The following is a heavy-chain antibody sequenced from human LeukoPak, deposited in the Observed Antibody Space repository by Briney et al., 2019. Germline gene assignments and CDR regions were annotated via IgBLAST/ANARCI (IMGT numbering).Heavy chain of an antibody. CDR2: IYHSGST. Sequence: SETLSLTCAVSGGSISSGGYSWSWIRQPPGKGLEWIGYIYHSGSTYYNPSLKSRVTISVDRSKNQFSLKLSSVTAADTAVYYCARGRPTYYHGSGVFDYWGQGTLVTVSS. J-gene: IGHJ4*02. V-gene: IGHV4-30-2*01. CDR1: GGSISSGGYS. CDR3: ARGRPTYYHGSGVFDY. D-gene: IGHD3-10*01.